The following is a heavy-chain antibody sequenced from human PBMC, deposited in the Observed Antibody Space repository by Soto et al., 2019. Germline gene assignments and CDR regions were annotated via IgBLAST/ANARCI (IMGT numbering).Heavy chain of an antibody. CDR2: ISSSGSTI. D-gene: IGHD6-19*01. J-gene: IGHJ1*01. Sequence: QVQLVESGGGLVKPGGSLRLSCAASGFTFSDYSMSWIRQAPGKGLECVSYISSSGSTIYYADSVKGRFTISRDNAKNSLYLQMNSLRAEDMAVYYCASVAYSSGWYIEYFQNWGQGTLVTVSS. V-gene: IGHV3-11*01. CDR3: ASVAYSSGWYIEYFQN. CDR1: GFTFSDYS.